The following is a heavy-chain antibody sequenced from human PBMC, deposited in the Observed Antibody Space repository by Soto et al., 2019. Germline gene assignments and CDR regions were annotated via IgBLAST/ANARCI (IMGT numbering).Heavy chain of an antibody. V-gene: IGHV4-34*01. CDR1: GGSFSGYY. CDR3: ARVSFLEWLLYSYYYYGMDV. CDR2: INHSGST. D-gene: IGHD3-3*01. Sequence: SETLSLTCAVYGGSFSGYYWSWIRQPPGKGLEWIGEINHSGSTNYNPSLKSRVTISVDTSKNQFSLKLSSVTAADTAVYYCARVSFLEWLLYSYYYYGMDVWGQGTTVTVSS. J-gene: IGHJ6*02.